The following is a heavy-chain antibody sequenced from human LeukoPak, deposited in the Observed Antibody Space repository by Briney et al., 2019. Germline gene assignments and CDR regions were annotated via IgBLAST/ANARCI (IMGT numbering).Heavy chain of an antibody. J-gene: IGHJ4*02. CDR3: GRGLITGAPGADY. Sequence: GGSLRLSCAASGFTFGNYWMNWVRQAPGKGLEWVANIKQDGSEKYYVDSVKGRFTISRDNARKSLYLQMNSLRAEDTAVYYCGRGLITGAPGADYWGQGTLVTVSS. V-gene: IGHV3-7*01. CDR1: GFTFGNYW. D-gene: IGHD7-27*01. CDR2: IKQDGSEK.